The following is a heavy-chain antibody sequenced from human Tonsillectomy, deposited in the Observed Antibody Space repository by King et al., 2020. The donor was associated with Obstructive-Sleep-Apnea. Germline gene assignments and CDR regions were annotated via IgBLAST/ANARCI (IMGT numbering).Heavy chain of an antibody. CDR2: ISYDGTDK. Sequence: VQLVESGGGVVQPGRSLRLSCAASGFTFSRYAMHWVRQAPGKGLEWEAVISYDGTDKYYADSVKGRFTLSRDNSKDTLYLQMNSLRAEDTAMFYCARSERFLEWFIDSWGQGTVVTVSS. J-gene: IGHJ4*02. V-gene: IGHV3-30*04. CDR3: ARSERFLEWFIDS. CDR1: GFTFSRYA. D-gene: IGHD3-3*01.